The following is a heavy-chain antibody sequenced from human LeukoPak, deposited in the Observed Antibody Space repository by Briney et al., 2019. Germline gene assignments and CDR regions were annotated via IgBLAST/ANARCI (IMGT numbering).Heavy chain of an antibody. D-gene: IGHD3-10*01. V-gene: IGHV3-66*02. CDR2: MYSGGST. Sequence: GGSLRLSCAASGFTVSSNYMSWVRQAPGKGLEWVSVMYSGGSTYYADSVKGRFTISRDNSKNTLYLQMNSLRAEDTAVYYCAREYYGSGTFSAYYYYYMDLWGKGTTVTVSS. CDR3: AREYYGSGTFSAYYYYYMDL. J-gene: IGHJ6*03. CDR1: GFTVSSNY.